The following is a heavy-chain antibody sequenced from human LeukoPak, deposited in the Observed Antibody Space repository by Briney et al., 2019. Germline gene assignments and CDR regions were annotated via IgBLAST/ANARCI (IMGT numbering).Heavy chain of an antibody. D-gene: IGHD5-18*01. CDR2: IWYDGSNK. CDR1: GFTFSSYG. CDR3: ARGDTAMATAY. J-gene: IGHJ4*02. V-gene: IGHV3-33*01. Sequence: GGSLRLSCAASGFTFSSYGMHWVRQAPGKGLEWVAVIWYDGSNKYYADSVKGRFTISRDNSKNTLYLQMNSLRAEDTAVYYCARGDTAMATAYWGQGTLVTVSS.